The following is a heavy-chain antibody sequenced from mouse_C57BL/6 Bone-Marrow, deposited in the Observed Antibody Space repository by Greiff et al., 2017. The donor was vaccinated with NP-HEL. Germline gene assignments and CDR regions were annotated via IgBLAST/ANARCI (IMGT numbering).Heavy chain of an antibody. V-gene: IGHV1-26*01. D-gene: IGHD2-4*01. J-gene: IGHJ3*01. CDR3: ARDGDYVPAWFAY. CDR2: INPNNGGT. Sequence: EVQLQQSGPALVKPGASVKISCKASGYTFTDYYMNWVKQSHGKSLEWIGDINPNNGGTSYNQKFKGKATLTVDKSSSTAYMELRSLTSEDSAVYYCARDGDYVPAWFAYWGQGTLVTVSA. CDR1: GYTFTDYY.